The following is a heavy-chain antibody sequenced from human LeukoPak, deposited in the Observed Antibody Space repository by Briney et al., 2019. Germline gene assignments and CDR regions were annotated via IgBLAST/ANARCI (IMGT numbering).Heavy chain of an antibody. J-gene: IGHJ6*02. Sequence: SETLSLTCAVYGGSFSGYYWSWIRQPPGKGLEWIGEINHSGSTNYNPSLKSRVTISVDTSKNQFSLKLSSVTAADTAVYYCARGVTFLDIVVVPAAISGYGMDVWGQGTTVTVSS. CDR3: ARGVTFLDIVVVPAAISGYGMDV. D-gene: IGHD2-2*02. CDR2: INHSGST. CDR1: GGSFSGYY. V-gene: IGHV4-34*01.